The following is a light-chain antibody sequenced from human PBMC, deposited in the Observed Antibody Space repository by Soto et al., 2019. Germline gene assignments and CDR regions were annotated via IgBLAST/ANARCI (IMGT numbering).Light chain of an antibody. CDR1: QSVSSN. J-gene: IGKJ4*01. CDR3: QRYNNWLT. CDR2: GAS. Sequence: EILMTQSPATLSLSPGERATLSCRASQSVSSNLAWYQQKLGQAPRLLIYGASTRATGIPARFSGSGSGTEFTLTISSLQSEDFAVYYCQRYNNWLTFGGGTK. V-gene: IGKV3-15*01.